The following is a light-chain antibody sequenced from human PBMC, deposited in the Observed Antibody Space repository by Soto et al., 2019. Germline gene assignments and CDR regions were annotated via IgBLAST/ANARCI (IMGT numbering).Light chain of an antibody. CDR3: QQYNNWLPT. V-gene: IGKV3-15*01. Sequence: EIVMTQSPATLSVSPGERATLSGRASQSVSSNLAWYQQKPGQAPRLLIYGASTRATGIPARFSGSGSGTEFTLTISSLQSEDFAVYYCQQYNNWLPTFGQGTRLEIK. CDR1: QSVSSN. J-gene: IGKJ5*01. CDR2: GAS.